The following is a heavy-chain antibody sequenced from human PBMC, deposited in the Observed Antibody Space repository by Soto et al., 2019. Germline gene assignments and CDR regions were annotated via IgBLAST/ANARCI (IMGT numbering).Heavy chain of an antibody. J-gene: IGHJ4*02. Sequence: PSETLSLTCTVSGGSISSYYWSWIRQPPGKGLEWIGYIYYSGSTNYNPSLKSRVTISVDTSKNQFSLKLSSVTAADTAVYYCARVGYYYDSSGYYYSYYFDYWGQGTLVTVSP. CDR3: ARVGYYYDSSGYYYSYYFDY. V-gene: IGHV4-59*01. CDR2: IYYSGST. CDR1: GGSISSYY. D-gene: IGHD3-22*01.